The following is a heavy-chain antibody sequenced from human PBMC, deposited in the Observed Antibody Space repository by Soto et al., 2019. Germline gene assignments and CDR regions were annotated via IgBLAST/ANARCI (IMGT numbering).Heavy chain of an antibody. Sequence: QVQLVQSGAEVKKPGSSVKVSCTASGGTFSSYAISWVRQAPGQGLEWMGGIIPIFGTANYAQKFQGRVTITADESTSTAYMELSSLRSEDTAVYYCTSEGVVAARGGAYYGMDVWGQGTTVTVSS. CDR1: GGTFSSYA. CDR3: TSEGVVAARGGAYYGMDV. D-gene: IGHD2-15*01. J-gene: IGHJ6*02. V-gene: IGHV1-69*01. CDR2: IIPIFGTA.